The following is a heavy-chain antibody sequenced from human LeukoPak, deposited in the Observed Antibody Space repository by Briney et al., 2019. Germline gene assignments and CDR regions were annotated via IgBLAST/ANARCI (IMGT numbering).Heavy chain of an antibody. V-gene: IGHV4-31*03. CDR2: IYYSGST. CDR3: ARVREGGYDSANFDY. D-gene: IGHD5-12*01. Sequence: PSQTLSLTCTVSGCSISSGGYYWTWIRQHPGKGLEWIAYIYYSGSTYYNPSLSESTNYNPSLKSRVIISEDMSKNQFSLKLSSVTAADTAVYYCARVREGGYDSANFDYWGQGTLVTVSS. J-gene: IGHJ4*02. CDR1: GCSISSGGYY.